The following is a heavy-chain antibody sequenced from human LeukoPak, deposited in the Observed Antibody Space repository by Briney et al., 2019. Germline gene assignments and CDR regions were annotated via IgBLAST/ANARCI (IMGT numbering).Heavy chain of an antibody. CDR1: GGTFSSYA. V-gene: IGHV1-69*04. D-gene: IGHD5-12*01. CDR3: ARTQISGYDDY. J-gene: IGHJ4*02. Sequence: SVKVSCKASGGTFSSYAISWVRQAPGQGLEWMGRIIPILGIANYAQKFQGRVTITADKSTSTAYMELSSLRSEDTAVYYCARTQISGYDDYWGQGTLVTVSS. CDR2: IIPILGIA.